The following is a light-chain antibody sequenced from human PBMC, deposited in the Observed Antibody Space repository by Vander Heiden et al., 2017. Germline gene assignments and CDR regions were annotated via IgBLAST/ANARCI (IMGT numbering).Light chain of an antibody. CDR2: LGS. V-gene: IGKV2-28*01. J-gene: IGKJ4*01. Sequence: DIVMTQSPLSLPVTPGEPASISRRASHSLLHSNGYNYLDWYLQKPGQSPQSLIYLGSNWASGVPDRFSGSGSGTDFTLTISRVEAEDFGVYYCMQALQNPITFGGGTKVEVK. CDR3: MQALQNPIT. CDR1: HSLLHSNGYNY.